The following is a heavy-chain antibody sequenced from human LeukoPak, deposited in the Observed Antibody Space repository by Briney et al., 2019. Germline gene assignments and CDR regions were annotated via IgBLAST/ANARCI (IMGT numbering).Heavy chain of an antibody. D-gene: IGHD5-24*01. J-gene: IGHJ1*01. V-gene: IGHV1-18*01. CDR1: AHSSTTCG. CDR3: SRDGYNGPVYFQH. CDR2: ISTYKGNT. Sequence: ASGNVSCKPAAHSSTTCGISCVRQAPRQVSGWIGSISTYKGNTNYAQRLQGRVTMTTDTSTSTDYMELRSLRSDDTAVCYCSRDGYNGPVYFQHWGRGTLVSVPS.